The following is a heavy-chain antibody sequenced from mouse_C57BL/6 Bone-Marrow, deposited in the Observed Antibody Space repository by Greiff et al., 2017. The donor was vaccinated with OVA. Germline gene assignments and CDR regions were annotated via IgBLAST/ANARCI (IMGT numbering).Heavy chain of an antibody. Sequence: EVKLVESGGDLVKPGGSLKLSCAASGFTFSSYGMSWVRQTPDKRLEWVATISSGGSYTYYPDSVKGRFTISRDNAKNTLYLQMSSLKSEDTAMYYCARQYGSRAYYFDYWGQGTTLTVSS. CDR3: ARQYGSRAYYFDY. J-gene: IGHJ2*01. D-gene: IGHD1-1*01. CDR1: GFTFSSYG. CDR2: ISSGGSYT. V-gene: IGHV5-6*02.